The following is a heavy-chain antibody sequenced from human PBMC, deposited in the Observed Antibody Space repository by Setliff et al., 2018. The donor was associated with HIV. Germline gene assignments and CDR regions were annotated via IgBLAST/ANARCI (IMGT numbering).Heavy chain of an antibody. J-gene: IGHJ5*02. CDR1: GAPMTSGSFY. D-gene: IGHD6-13*01. CDR3: ARVSIAASGPLNGFDT. V-gene: IGHV4-31*03. Sequence: PSETLSLTCTVSGAPMTSGSFYWSWIRHLPGKGLEWIGYIYHTGSTYNNPSIKSRISISVDTSKNHFSLKLNSVTVADTAGYYCARVSIAASGPLNGFDTWGQGALVTVS. CDR2: IYHTGST.